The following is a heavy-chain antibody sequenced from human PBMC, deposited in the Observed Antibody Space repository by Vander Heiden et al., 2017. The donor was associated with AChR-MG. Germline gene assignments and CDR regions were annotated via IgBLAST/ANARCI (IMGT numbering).Heavy chain of an antibody. Sequence: QVQLQESGPGLVKPSETLSLTCTVSGGSISSYYWSWIRQPPGKGLEWIGYIYYSGSTNYNPSLKSRVTISVDTSKNQFSLKLSSVTAADTAVYYCARVLLWFGELTAFDIWGQGTMVTVSS. CDR1: GGSISSYY. V-gene: IGHV4-59*01. J-gene: IGHJ3*02. D-gene: IGHD3-10*01. CDR2: IYYSGST. CDR3: ARVLLWFGELTAFDI.